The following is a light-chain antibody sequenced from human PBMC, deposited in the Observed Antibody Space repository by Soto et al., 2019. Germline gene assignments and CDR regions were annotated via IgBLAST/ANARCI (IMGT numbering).Light chain of an antibody. V-gene: IGKV3-20*01. CDR2: GIF. J-gene: IGKJ1*01. CDR3: QQFGSSPRT. Sequence: IELQQSPRTLSLSPRERATLSCWASQSVGSDYVAWYQHRPGQAPRLLFSGIFRRATGIPDRFSGSGSGTDFTLTINRLEPEDFAVYYCQQFGSSPRTVGQGTKVDI. CDR1: QSVGSDY.